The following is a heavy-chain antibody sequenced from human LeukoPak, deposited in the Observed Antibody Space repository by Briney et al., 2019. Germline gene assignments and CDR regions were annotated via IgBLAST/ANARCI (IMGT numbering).Heavy chain of an antibody. CDR3: ARDSLSRPGYSSSWYYYYYYYYMDV. CDR1: GFTFSSYS. Sequence: NTGGSLRLSCAASGFTFSSYSMNWVRQAPGKGLEWVSSISSSSSYIYYADSVKGRFTISRDNAKNSLYLQMNSLRAEDTAVYYCARDSLSRPGYSSSWYYYYYYYYMDVWGKGTTVTVSS. J-gene: IGHJ6*03. CDR2: ISSSSSYI. V-gene: IGHV3-21*01. D-gene: IGHD6-13*01.